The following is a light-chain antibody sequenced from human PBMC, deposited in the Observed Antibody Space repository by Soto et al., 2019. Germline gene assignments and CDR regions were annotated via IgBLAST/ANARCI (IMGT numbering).Light chain of an antibody. Sequence: QSVLTQPASVSGSPGQSITISCTGTSSDVGRYNFVSWYQQHPGKAPKLMIYEGNKRPSGVSNRFSGSKSGSTASLTISGLQAEDEADYYCCSYAGSSTFVFGGGTKLTVL. J-gene: IGLJ2*01. V-gene: IGLV2-23*03. CDR2: EGN. CDR1: SSDVGRYNF. CDR3: CSYAGSSTFV.